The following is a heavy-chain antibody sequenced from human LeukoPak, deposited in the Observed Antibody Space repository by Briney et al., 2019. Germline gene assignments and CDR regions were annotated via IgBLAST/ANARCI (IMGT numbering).Heavy chain of an antibody. D-gene: IGHD5-12*01. V-gene: IGHV5-51*01. CDR2: IYPGDSDT. CDR1: GYRFTSYW. Sequence: GEALKISWKGSGYRFTSYWIGWGRQMPGKGLEGRGIIYPGDSDTRYSPSFQGPVTISADKSISTAYLQWSSLKASDTAMYYCASHQTNSGYDNFDYWGQGTLVTVSS. J-gene: IGHJ4*02. CDR3: ASHQTNSGYDNFDY.